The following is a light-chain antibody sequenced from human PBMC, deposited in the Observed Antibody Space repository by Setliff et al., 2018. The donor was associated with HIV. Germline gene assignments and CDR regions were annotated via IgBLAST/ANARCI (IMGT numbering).Light chain of an antibody. CDR2: EVT. Sequence: QSVLTQPPSASGSPGQSVTISCTGTSSDIGRYNYVSWYQQHPGKAPKVVIYEVTKRPSGVPDRFFASKSGNTASLTVSGLQAEDEADYYCGAWDDTLRAYVFGSGTKVTVL. J-gene: IGLJ1*01. CDR3: GAWDDTLRAYV. CDR1: SSDIGRYNY. V-gene: IGLV2-8*01.